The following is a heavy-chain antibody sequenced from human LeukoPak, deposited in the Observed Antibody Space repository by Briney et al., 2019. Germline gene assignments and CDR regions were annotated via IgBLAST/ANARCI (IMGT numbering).Heavy chain of an antibody. D-gene: IGHD2-21*01. J-gene: IGHJ5*02. CDR2: VSGYNGNT. V-gene: IGHV1-18*01. Sequence: ASVKVSCKASGYTFTSYDINWVRQAPGQGLEWMGWVSGYNGNTNYAQKFEGRVAMTTDTSSSTAYMELRNLRSDDTAIYYCARGDWFAPWAKETLVTVSS. CDR1: GYTFTSYD. CDR3: ARGDWFAP.